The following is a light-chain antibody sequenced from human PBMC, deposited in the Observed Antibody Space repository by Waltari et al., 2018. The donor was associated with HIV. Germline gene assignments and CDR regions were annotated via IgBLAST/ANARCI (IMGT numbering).Light chain of an antibody. V-gene: IGKV3-15*01. CDR2: GAS. Sequence: EIVMTQSPATLSVSPGERATLSCRASQSISSSLAWYQQKRGQPPRLIIYGASTRATGVPARFSGSGSGTEFTLSISSLQSEDFAVYYCHQYINWPLYSFGQGTKLEIK. CDR3: HQYINWPLYS. CDR1: QSISSS. J-gene: IGKJ2*03.